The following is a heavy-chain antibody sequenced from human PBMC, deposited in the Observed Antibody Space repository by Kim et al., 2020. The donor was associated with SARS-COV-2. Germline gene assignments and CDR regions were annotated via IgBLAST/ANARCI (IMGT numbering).Heavy chain of an antibody. D-gene: IGHD6-13*01. CDR3: ATLAAAGTEGWFDP. J-gene: IGHJ5*02. Sequence: SVKVSCKASGGTFSSYAISCVRQAPGQGLEWMGGIIPIFGTANYAQKFQGRVTITADESTSTAYMELSSLRSEDTAVYYCATLAAAGTEGWFDPWGQGTLVTVSS. CDR2: IIPIFGTA. CDR1: GGTFSSYA. V-gene: IGHV1-69*13.